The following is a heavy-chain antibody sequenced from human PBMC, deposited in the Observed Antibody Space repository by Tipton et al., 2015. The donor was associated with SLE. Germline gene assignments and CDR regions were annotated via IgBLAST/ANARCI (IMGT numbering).Heavy chain of an antibody. CDR2: ISASGGST. D-gene: IGHD4-17*01. CDR3: AKDLYADHEGALDY. CDR1: GFTFSSYI. V-gene: IGHV3-23*01. Sequence: SLRLSCVASGFTFSSYIMTWVRQAPGKGPEWVSAISASGGSTYHADSVKGRFTISRDNSKSILYLQMNSLRAEDTALYYCAKDLYADHEGALDYWGRGTLVTVSS. J-gene: IGHJ4*02.